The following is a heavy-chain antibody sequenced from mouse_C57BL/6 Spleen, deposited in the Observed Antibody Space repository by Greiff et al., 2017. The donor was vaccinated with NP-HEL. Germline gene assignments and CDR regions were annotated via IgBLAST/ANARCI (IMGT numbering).Heavy chain of an antibody. CDR1: GYAFSSSW. D-gene: IGHD1-1*01. Sequence: LQESGPELVKPGASVKISCKASGYAFSSSWINWVKQRPGKGLEWIGRIYPGDGDTNYNGKFKGKATLTADKSSSTAYMQLSSLTSEDSAVYFCARILGSSYEWYFYVWGTGTTVTVSS. J-gene: IGHJ1*03. V-gene: IGHV1-82*01. CDR3: ARILGSSYEWYFYV. CDR2: IYPGDGDT.